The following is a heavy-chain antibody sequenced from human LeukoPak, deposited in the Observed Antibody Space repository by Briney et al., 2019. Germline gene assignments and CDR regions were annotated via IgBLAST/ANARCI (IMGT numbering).Heavy chain of an antibody. V-gene: IGHV1-69*13. CDR3: ARDPGYSSSWYHAFDI. Sequence: ASVKVSCKASGDTFSNYGIHWVRQAPGQGLEWLGAIIPIFGTANYAQRFQGRVTITADEITSTAYMELRSLRSDDTAVYYCARDPGYSSSWYHAFDIWGQGTMVTVSS. J-gene: IGHJ3*02. CDR1: GDTFSNYG. D-gene: IGHD6-13*01. CDR2: IIPIFGTA.